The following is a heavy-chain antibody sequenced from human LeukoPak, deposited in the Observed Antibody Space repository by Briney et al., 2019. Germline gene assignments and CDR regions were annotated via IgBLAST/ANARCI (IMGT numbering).Heavy chain of an antibody. CDR3: AKGLCSSTSCYDYYYGMDV. CDR1: GFTFSDYY. J-gene: IGHJ6*02. CDR2: ISGSGGST. V-gene: IGHV3-23*01. D-gene: IGHD2-2*01. Sequence: PGGSLRLSCAASGFTFSDYYMSWIRQAPGKGLEWVSAISGSGGSTYYADSVKGRFTISRDNSKNTLYLQMNSLRAEDTAVYYCAKGLCSSTSCYDYYYGMDVWGQGTTVTVSS.